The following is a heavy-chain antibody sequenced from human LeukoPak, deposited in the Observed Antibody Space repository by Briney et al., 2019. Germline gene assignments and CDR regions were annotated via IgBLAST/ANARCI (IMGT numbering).Heavy chain of an antibody. Sequence: SETLSLTCTVSGGSISGTGYYWGWIRQPPGKGLEWIGEINHSGSTNYNPSLKSRVTISVDTSKNQFSLKLSSVTAADTAVYYCAREMADSGSYYVDYWGQGTLVTVSS. CDR3: AREMADSGSYYVDY. J-gene: IGHJ4*02. V-gene: IGHV4-39*07. CDR2: INHSGST. CDR1: GGSISGTGYY. D-gene: IGHD1-26*01.